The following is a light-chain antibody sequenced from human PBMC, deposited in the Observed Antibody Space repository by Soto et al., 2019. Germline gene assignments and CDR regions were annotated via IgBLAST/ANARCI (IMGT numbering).Light chain of an antibody. CDR1: QSVSRN. CDR2: GTT. V-gene: IGKV3-15*01. CDR3: QQYGHWPPYT. J-gene: IGKJ2*01. Sequence: EIVMTQSPATLSVSPGERVTLSCRASQSVSRNLAWYQQKPGQAPRLLIYGTTTRATGIPARFSGSGSGTEFTLPISSLQSEDFGIYYCQQYGHWPPYTFGQGTTLET.